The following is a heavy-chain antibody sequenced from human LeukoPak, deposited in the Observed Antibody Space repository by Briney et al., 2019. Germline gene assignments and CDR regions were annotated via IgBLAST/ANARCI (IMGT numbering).Heavy chain of an antibody. J-gene: IGHJ4*02. CDR2: IYSGGST. CDR3: ARDRQIAY. CDR1: GFTVSSNY. Sequence: GGSLRLSCAASGFTVSSNYMSWVRQAPGKGMEWVSVIYSGGSTYYADSVKGRFTISRDNAKNSVYLQMNSLRADDTAVYYCARDRQIAYWGQGTLVTVSS. V-gene: IGHV3-53*01.